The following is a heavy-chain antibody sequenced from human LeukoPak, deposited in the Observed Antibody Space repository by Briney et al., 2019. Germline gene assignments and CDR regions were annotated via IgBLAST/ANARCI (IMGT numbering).Heavy chain of an antibody. CDR1: GGSISSGDYY. CDR2: IYYSGST. D-gene: IGHD3-3*01. CDR3: ARGSFYDFWSGREKRPLDY. Sequence: SQTLSLTCTVSGGSISSGDYYWSWIRQPPGKGLEWIGYIYYSGSTYYNPSLKSRVTISVDTSKNQFSLKLSSVTAADTAVYFCARGSFYDFWSGREKRPLDYWGQGTLVTVSS. V-gene: IGHV4-30-4*08. J-gene: IGHJ4*02.